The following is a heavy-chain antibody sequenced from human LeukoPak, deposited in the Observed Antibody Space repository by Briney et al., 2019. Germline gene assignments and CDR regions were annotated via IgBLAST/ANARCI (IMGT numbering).Heavy chain of an antibody. D-gene: IGHD6-13*01. J-gene: IGHJ4*02. CDR1: GFTFDNYA. V-gene: IGHV3-23*01. CDR3: AKGSAAIRPYYFDY. Sequence: GGSLRLSCAASGFTFDNYAMSWVRQAPGKGLEWVSAISGSGDRTYHADSVKGRFIISRDNSKSTVYLQMNSLSADDTAVYYCAKGSAAIRPYYFDYWGQGTLVTVSS. CDR2: ISGSGDRT.